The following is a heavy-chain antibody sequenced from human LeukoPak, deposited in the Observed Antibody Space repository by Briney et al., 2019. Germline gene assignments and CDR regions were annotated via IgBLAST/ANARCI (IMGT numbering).Heavy chain of an antibody. CDR2: ISSSSSTI. Sequence: PGGSLRLSCAASGFTFSSYSMNWVRQAPGKGLEWVSYISSSSSTIYYADSVKGRFTISRDNAKNSLYLQMNSLRAEDTAVYYCARDPGYCSGGSCYRYFDYWGQGTLVTVSS. CDR1: GFTFSSYS. V-gene: IGHV3-48*01. CDR3: ARDPGYCSGGSCYRYFDY. D-gene: IGHD2-15*01. J-gene: IGHJ4*02.